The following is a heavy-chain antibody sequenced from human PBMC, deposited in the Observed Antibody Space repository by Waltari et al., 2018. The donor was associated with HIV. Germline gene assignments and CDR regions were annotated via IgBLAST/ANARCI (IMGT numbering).Heavy chain of an antibody. V-gene: IGHV4-38-2*02. Sequence: QVQLQESGPGLVKPSETLSLTCTVSGYSISSGYYWGWIRQPPGKGLEWIGSIYHSGSTYYNPSLKSRVTISVDTSKNQFSLKLSSVTAADTAVYYCARAEVGATLFGYWGQGTLVTVSS. CDR2: IYHSGST. D-gene: IGHD1-26*01. CDR1: GYSISSGYY. CDR3: ARAEVGATLFGY. J-gene: IGHJ4*02.